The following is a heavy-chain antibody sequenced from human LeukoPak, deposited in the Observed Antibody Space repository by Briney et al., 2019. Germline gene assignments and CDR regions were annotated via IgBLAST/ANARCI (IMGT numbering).Heavy chain of an antibody. CDR1: GFTFNTYL. CDR3: ARDGDCYNFDY. Sequence: GGSLRLSCAASGFTFNTYLMHWVRQAPGKGLMWVSRIGREGSGTNYADSVKGRFTISRDNAKNTLYLQMNSLKGEDTAVYYCARDGDCYNFDYWGQGTLVTVSS. D-gene: IGHD2-21*01. CDR2: IGREGSGT. J-gene: IGHJ4*02. V-gene: IGHV3-74*01.